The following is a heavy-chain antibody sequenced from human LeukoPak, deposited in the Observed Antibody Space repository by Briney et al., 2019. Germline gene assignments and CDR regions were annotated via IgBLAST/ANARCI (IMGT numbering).Heavy chain of an antibody. CDR3: ARGHRLSGWDLGYYGMDV. CDR2: MNPNSGNT. D-gene: IGHD6-19*01. V-gene: IGHV1-8*01. J-gene: IGHJ6*02. CDR1: GYTFTSYD. Sequence: ASVKVSCKASGYTFTSYDINWVRQATGQGLEWMGWMNPNSGNTGYAQKFQGRVTMTRNTSISTAYMELSSLRSEDTAVYYCARGHRLSGWDLGYYGMDVWGQGTTVTVSS.